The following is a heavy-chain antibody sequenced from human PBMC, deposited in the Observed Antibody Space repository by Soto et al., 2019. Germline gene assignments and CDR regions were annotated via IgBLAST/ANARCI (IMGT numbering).Heavy chain of an antibody. V-gene: IGHV1-69*06. Sequence: EASVKVSCKASGGTFSSYAISWVRQAPGQGLEWMGGIIPIFGTANYAQKFQGRVTITADKSTSTAYMELSSLRSEDTAVYYCARKRPNCGGDCYSHWGQGTLVTVSS. CDR1: GGTFSSYA. CDR3: ARKRPNCGGDCYSH. J-gene: IGHJ4*02. CDR2: IIPIFGTA. D-gene: IGHD2-21*02.